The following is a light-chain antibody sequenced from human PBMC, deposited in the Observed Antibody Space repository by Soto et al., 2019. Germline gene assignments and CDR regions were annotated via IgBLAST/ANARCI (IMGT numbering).Light chain of an antibody. CDR1: SSDVGGYNY. CDR2: DVS. Sequence: QSVLTQPRSVSGSPGQSVTISCTGTSSDVGGYNYVSWYQQHPGKAPKLMIYDVSKRPSGVPDRFSGSKSGNTASLTISGLQAEDEADYYCSSYPSSSTLLFGTGTKLTVL. V-gene: IGLV2-11*01. CDR3: SSYPSSSTLL. J-gene: IGLJ1*01.